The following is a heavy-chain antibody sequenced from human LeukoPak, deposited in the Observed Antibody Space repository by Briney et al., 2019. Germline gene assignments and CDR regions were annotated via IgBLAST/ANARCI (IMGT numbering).Heavy chain of an antibody. Sequence: ASVKVSCKASGYTFTNYAVNWVRQAPGQGLEWMGWINTNTGNPTYAQGFTGRFVFSLDTSVSTAYLQISSLKAADTALYYCARVKRAVTSTGEAFDIWGLGTMVTVSS. J-gene: IGHJ3*02. CDR3: ARVKRAVTSTGEAFDI. CDR2: INTNTGNP. V-gene: IGHV7-4-1*02. D-gene: IGHD6-19*01. CDR1: GYTFTNYA.